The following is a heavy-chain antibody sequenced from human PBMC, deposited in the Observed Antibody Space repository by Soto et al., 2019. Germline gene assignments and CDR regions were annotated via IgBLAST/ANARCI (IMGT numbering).Heavy chain of an antibody. V-gene: IGHV3-30*18. CDR1: GFTFSSYG. CDR3: AKEGYDFWSGYSPLYYYYGMDV. J-gene: IGHJ6*02. Sequence: LRLSCAASGFTFSSYGMHWVRQAPGKGLEWVAVISYDGSNKYYADSVKGRFTISRDNSKNTLYLQMNSLRAEDTAVYYCAKEGYDFWSGYSPLYYYYGMDVWGQGTTVTVSS. D-gene: IGHD3-3*01. CDR2: ISYDGSNK.